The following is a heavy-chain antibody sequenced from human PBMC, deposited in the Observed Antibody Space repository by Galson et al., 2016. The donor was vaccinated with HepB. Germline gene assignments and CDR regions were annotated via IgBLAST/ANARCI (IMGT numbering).Heavy chain of an antibody. V-gene: IGHV4-39*02. Sequence: SETLSLTCTVSGGSISSSHSYYWGWLRQPPGRGLEWIGTIPFHGKTYSPPSLKSRVPISVDTSRNQFSLRVSSVTATDTAVYYCASDDYWGQGTLVTVSS. J-gene: IGHJ4*02. CDR2: IPFHGKT. CDR1: GGSISSSHSYY. CDR3: ASDDY.